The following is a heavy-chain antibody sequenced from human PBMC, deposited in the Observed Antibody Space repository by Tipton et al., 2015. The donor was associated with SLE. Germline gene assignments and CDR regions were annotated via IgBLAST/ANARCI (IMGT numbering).Heavy chain of an antibody. J-gene: IGHJ4*02. CDR1: GGSISSHY. V-gene: IGHV4-59*11. CDR2: IYYSGST. CDR3: ARDRGWELPLDY. Sequence: TLSLTCTVSGGSISSHYWSWVRQTPGKGLEWIGYIYYSGSTNYNPPLKSRVTISVDTSKNQFSLKLSSVTAADTAVYYCARDRGWELPLDYWGQGTLVTASS. D-gene: IGHD1-26*01.